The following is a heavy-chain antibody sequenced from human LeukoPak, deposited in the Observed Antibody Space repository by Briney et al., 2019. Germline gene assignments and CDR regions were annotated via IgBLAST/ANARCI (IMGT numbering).Heavy chain of an antibody. D-gene: IGHD3-16*02. CDR3: ARDSYVWGSYRYMVDI. V-gene: IGHV1-18*01. J-gene: IGHJ3*02. CDR2: ICAYNGNT. CDR1: GYTFTSYG. Sequence: ASVTVSCTSSGYTFTSYGISWVRQAPGQGLEWMGWICAYNGNTNYAQKLQGRVTMTTDTSTSTASMELRSLRSDDTAVYYCARDSYVWGSYRYMVDIWGQGTMVTVSS.